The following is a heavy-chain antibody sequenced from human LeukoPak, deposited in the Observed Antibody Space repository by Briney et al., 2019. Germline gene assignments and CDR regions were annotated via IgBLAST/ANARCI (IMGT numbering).Heavy chain of an antibody. D-gene: IGHD3-9*01. CDR1: GGSISSYY. CDR3: ARQGYDILTGYIDAFDI. CDR2: ISYSGST. Sequence: PSETLSLTCTVSGGSISSYYWSWIRQPPGKGLEWIGYISYSGSTNYNPSLKSRVTISIDTSKNQFSLKLRSVTAADTAIYYCARQGYDILTGYIDAFDIWGQGTMVTISS. V-gene: IGHV4-59*08. J-gene: IGHJ3*02.